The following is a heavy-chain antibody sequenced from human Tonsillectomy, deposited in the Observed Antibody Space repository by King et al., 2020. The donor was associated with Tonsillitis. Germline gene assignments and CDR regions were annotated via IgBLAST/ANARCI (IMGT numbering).Heavy chain of an antibody. D-gene: IGHD3-16*01. CDR1: GFTFSNAW. CDR3: TTDHLAPTYLGG. CDR2: IKSKTDGGTT. Sequence: VQLVESGGGLVKPGGSLRLSCAASGFTFSNAWMSWVRQAPGKGLEWVGRIKSKTDGGTTDYAAPVTGRLTISRDDSTNTLYLQMNSLKTEDTAVYYCTTDHLAPTYLGGWGQGTLVTVSS. V-gene: IGHV3-15*01. J-gene: IGHJ4*02.